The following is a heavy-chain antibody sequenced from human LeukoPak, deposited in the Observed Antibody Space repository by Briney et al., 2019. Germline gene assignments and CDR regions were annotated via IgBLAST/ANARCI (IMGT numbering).Heavy chain of an antibody. CDR1: SGSISTSNYY. V-gene: IGHV4-39*07. D-gene: IGHD1-26*01. Sequence: KSSETLSLTCTVSSGSISTSNYYWGWVRQPPGKALEWIGNIFYSGSTYYSPSLKSRVTISLDTSRNQFSLKLISVTVADTAIYYCARGQGATVPLVGKNWFDPWGQGTRVIVSS. CDR3: ARGQGATVPLVGKNWFDP. CDR2: IFYSGST. J-gene: IGHJ5*02.